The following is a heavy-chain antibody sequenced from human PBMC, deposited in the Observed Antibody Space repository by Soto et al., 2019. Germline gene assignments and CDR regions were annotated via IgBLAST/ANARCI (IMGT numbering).Heavy chain of an antibody. Sequence: QVQLQESGPGLVKPSETLSLTCTVSSDSFTDYYWSWIRQSPGKGLEWIGYIHDSGRSNYNPSVKSRVKISVDTSKKQFSLKLNSVTAADTAVYYCARVGGSRGWYWGQGTLVTVSS. D-gene: IGHD3-16*01. J-gene: IGHJ4*02. CDR1: SDSFTDYY. CDR3: ARVGGSRGWY. CDR2: IHDSGRS. V-gene: IGHV4-59*01.